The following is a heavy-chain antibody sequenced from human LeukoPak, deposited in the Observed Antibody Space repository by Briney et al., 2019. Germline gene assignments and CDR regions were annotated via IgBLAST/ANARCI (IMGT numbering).Heavy chain of an antibody. CDR1: GGSISSYY. Sequence: PSETLSLTCTVSGGSISSYYWSWIRQPPGKGLEWIGYIYTSGSTNYNPSLKSRVTISVDTSKNQFSLKLSSVTAADTAVYYRARHDRDSSGYYRFDYWGQGTLVTVSS. V-gene: IGHV4-4*09. D-gene: IGHD3-22*01. CDR2: IYTSGST. J-gene: IGHJ4*02. CDR3: ARHDRDSSGYYRFDY.